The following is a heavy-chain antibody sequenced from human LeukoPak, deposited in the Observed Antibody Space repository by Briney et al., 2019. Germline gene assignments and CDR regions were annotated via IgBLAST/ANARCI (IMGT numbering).Heavy chain of an antibody. CDR3: ARGAEATRWYFDL. Sequence: GGSLRLSCAAPGFTFSTYDMHWVRHATGKGLEWVSSIDTSGDTYYPGSVKGRFTISRENAKNSFSLQMNSLRAGDTAVYYCARGAEATRWYFDLWGRGTLVTVS. V-gene: IGHV3-13*01. CDR1: GFTFSTYD. J-gene: IGHJ2*01. D-gene: IGHD6-19*01. CDR2: IDTSGDT.